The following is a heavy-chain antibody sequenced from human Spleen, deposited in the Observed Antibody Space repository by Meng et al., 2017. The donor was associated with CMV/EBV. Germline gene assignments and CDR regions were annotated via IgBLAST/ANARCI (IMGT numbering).Heavy chain of an antibody. V-gene: IGHV1-2*06. J-gene: IGHJ3*02. CDR2: INPNTGGT. Sequence: YYMHWVRQAPGQGLEWMGRINPNTGGTKYAQKFQGRVTMTRDTSISTAYMELSRLRSDDTAVYYCASPYDFWSGYYRLAAGKHAFDIWGQGTMVTVSS. CDR1: YY. D-gene: IGHD3-3*01. CDR3: ASPYDFWSGYYRLAAGKHAFDI.